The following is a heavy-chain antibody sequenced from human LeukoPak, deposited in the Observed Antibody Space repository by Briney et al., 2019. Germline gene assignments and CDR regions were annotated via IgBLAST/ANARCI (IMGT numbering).Heavy chain of an antibody. V-gene: IGHV3-20*04. CDR3: ARERSPCGGDCYYLFDY. D-gene: IGHD2-21*02. CDR1: GFTFSSYS. CDR2: INWNGGST. J-gene: IGHJ4*02. Sequence: GGSLRLSCAASGFTFSSYSMNWVRQAPGKGLEWVSGINWNGGSTGYADSVKGRFTISRDNAKNSLYLQMNSLRAEDTALYYCARERSPCGGDCYYLFDYWGQGTLVTVSS.